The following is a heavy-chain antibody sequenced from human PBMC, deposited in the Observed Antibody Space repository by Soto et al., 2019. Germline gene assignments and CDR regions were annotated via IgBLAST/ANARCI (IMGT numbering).Heavy chain of an antibody. CDR1: GDPFTSYH. CDR3: ARGREYSFGYNYFAA. D-gene: IGHD5-18*01. J-gene: IGHJ5*02. Sequence: GTPAKVCCKACGDPFTSYHMHWVRQATGQGLQWMGLINPNDGRTRYARKFEGRVTMTRDTSTTTIFMELSSLRFEDTAVYYCARGREYSFGYNYFAARGPGTLVTVSS. V-gene: IGHV1-46*01. CDR2: INPNDGRT.